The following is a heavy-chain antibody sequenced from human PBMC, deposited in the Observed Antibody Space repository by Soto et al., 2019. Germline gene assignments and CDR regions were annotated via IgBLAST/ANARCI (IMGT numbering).Heavy chain of an antibody. CDR2: GYYDGNT. Sequence: SETLSLTCKVSGVSISSTSSYWIWFRQPPGKGLEWIGRGYYDGNTYYNPSLKSRIIISIDSSKNEFSLRLRSVTAADTAIYYCAPPFLTRSSWRNKFGEDSQYGTDVWGQGTTVTVSS. V-gene: IGHV4-39*01. J-gene: IGHJ6*02. CDR3: APPFLTRSSWRNKFGEDSQYGTDV. D-gene: IGHD3-10*01. CDR1: GVSISSTSSY.